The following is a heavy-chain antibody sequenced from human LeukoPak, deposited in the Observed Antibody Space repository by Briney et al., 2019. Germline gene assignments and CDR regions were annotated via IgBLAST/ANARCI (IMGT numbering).Heavy chain of an antibody. CDR1: GFTFSDYY. D-gene: IGHD3-16*02. CDR2: ISSSGSTI. Sequence: GGSLRLSCAASGFTFSDYYMSWIRQAPGKGLEGVSYISSSGSTIYYADSVKGRFTISRDNDKNSLYLQMNSLRAEDTAVYYCARDVTTFGGVIADWGQGTLVTVSS. J-gene: IGHJ4*02. V-gene: IGHV3-11*04. CDR3: ARDVTTFGGVIAD.